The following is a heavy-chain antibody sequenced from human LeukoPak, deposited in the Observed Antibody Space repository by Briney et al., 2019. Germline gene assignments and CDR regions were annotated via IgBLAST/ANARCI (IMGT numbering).Heavy chain of an antibody. D-gene: IGHD3-10*01. CDR2: IGTTGDT. CDR1: GFTFTTYD. CDR3: AKDLMRDIWFGES. V-gene: IGHV3-13*01. Sequence: GGSLRLSCAASGFTFTTYDMHWVRQATGKGLEWVSAIGTTGDTYYPGSVKGRFTISRDNSKNTLYLQMNSLRAEDTAVYYCAKDLMRDIWFGESWGQGTLVTVSS. J-gene: IGHJ5*02.